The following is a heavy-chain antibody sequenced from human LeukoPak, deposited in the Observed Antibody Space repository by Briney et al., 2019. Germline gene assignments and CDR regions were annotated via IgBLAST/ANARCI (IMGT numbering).Heavy chain of an antibody. D-gene: IGHD1-26*01. J-gene: IGHJ4*02. CDR1: GFTFSSYA. V-gene: IGHV3-23*01. Sequence: QPGGSLRLSCAASGFTFSSYAMSWVRQAPGKGLEWVSAISGSGGSTYYADSVKGRFTISRDNSKNTLYLQMNSLRAEDTAVYYCAKDEQENYYGPLGYWGQGTLVTVSS. CDR2: ISGSGGST. CDR3: AKDEQENYYGPLGY.